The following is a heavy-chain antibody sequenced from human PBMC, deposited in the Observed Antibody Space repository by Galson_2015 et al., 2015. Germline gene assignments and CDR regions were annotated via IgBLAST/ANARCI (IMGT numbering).Heavy chain of an antibody. CDR1: GFTFSSYA. D-gene: IGHD3-16*02. CDR2: ISYDGSNE. V-gene: IGHV3-30*01. CDR3: AREWDDEYRDLEAFDI. Sequence: SLRLSCAASGFTFSSYAMHWVRQAPGKGLQWVALISYDGSNEYYADSVKGRFTISRDISKNTLYLQMNSLRAEDTAIYYCAREWDDEYRDLEAFDIWGQGTMVTVSS. J-gene: IGHJ3*02.